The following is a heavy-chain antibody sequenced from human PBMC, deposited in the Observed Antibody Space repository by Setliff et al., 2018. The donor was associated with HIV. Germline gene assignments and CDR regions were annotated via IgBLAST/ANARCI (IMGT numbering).Heavy chain of an antibody. Sequence: GGSLRLSCEASGFTFSRYSMNWVRQAPGKGLEWVSPISSSSSYIYYADSVKGRFTISRDNAKNSLYLQMNSLRAEDTAVYYCARAPYSSSPGDYYYYMDVWGKGTTVTVSS. CDR2: ISSSSSYI. CDR3: ARAPYSSSPGDYYYYMDV. CDR1: GFTFSRYS. V-gene: IGHV3-21*01. D-gene: IGHD6-13*01. J-gene: IGHJ6*03.